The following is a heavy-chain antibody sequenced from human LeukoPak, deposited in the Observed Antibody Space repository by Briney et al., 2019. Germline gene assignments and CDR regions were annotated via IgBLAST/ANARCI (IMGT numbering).Heavy chain of an antibody. CDR2: ISSSSSYI. J-gene: IGHJ4*02. V-gene: IGHV3-21*03. CDR1: GFTFSSYS. D-gene: IGHD3-22*01. CDR3: ARDYYDSSGYFNY. Sequence: GGSLRLSCAASGFTFSSYSMNWVRQAPGKELEWVSSISSSSSYIYYADSVKGRFTISRDNAKNSLYLQMNSLRAEDTAVYYCARDYYDSSGYFNYWGQGTLVTVSS.